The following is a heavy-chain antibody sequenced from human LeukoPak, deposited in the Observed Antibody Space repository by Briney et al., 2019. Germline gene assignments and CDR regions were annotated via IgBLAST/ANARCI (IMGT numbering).Heavy chain of an antibody. V-gene: IGHV1-2*02. J-gene: IGHJ4*02. CDR3: ASGSRITIFGVVNGEFDY. CDR1: GYTFTGYY. Sequence: GASVKVSCKASGYTFTGYYMHWVRQAPGQGLEWMGWINPNSGGTNYAQKFQGRVTMTRDTSISTAYMELSRLRSDDTAVYYCASGSRITIFGVVNGEFDYWGQGTLVTVSS. CDR2: INPNSGGT. D-gene: IGHD3-3*01.